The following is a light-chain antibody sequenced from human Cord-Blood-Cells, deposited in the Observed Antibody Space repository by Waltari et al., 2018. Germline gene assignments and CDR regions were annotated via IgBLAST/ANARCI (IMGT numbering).Light chain of an antibody. Sequence: QSALTQPRSVSGSPGQSVTISCTGTSSDVGGYNYVSWYQRHPGKAPKLMIFDVSKGPSGVPDRFSGSKSGNTASLTISGLQAEDEADYYCCSYAGSYTLVFGGGTKLTVL. CDR2: DVS. CDR3: CSYAGSYTLV. CDR1: SSDVGGYNY. J-gene: IGLJ3*02. V-gene: IGLV2-11*01.